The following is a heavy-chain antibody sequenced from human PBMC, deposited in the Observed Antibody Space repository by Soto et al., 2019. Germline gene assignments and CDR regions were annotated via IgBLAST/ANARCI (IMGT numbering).Heavy chain of an antibody. CDR2: ISGSGGST. Sequence: GGSLRLSCAASGFTFSSYAMSWVRQAPGKGLEWVSAISGSGGSTYYADPVKGRFTISRDNSKNTLYLQMNSLRAEDTAVYYCAKSTALSPPYYYYGMDVWGQGTTVTVSS. D-gene: IGHD2-21*02. CDR1: GFTFSSYA. J-gene: IGHJ6*02. V-gene: IGHV3-23*01. CDR3: AKSTALSPPYYYYGMDV.